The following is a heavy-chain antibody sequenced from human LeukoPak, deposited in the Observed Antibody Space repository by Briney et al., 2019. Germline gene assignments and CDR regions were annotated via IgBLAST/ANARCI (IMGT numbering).Heavy chain of an antibody. CDR1: GYSFTSYW. CDR3: ARHSNYYDSSGYPPPYYYYYYGMDV. J-gene: IGHJ6*02. CDR2: IYPGDSDT. D-gene: IGHD3-22*01. Sequence: GESLKISCKGSGYSFTSYWIGWVRQMPGKGLEWMGIIYPGDSDTRYSPSFQGQVTISADKSISTAYLQWSSLKASDTAMYYCARHSNYYDSSGYPPPYYYYYYGMDVWGQGTTVTVSS. V-gene: IGHV5-51*01.